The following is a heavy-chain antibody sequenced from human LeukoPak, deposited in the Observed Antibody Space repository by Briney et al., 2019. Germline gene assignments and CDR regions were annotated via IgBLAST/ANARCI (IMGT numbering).Heavy chain of an antibody. J-gene: IGHJ4*02. CDR1: GFTVSSSS. V-gene: IGHV3-48*02. CDR2: ISGSGGDI. D-gene: IGHD1-26*01. Sequence: HAGGSLRLSCAASGFTVSSSSMNWVRQAPRKGLDWVSYISGSGGDIHYADSVKGRFTISRNNAKNSLYLQMTSLRDENTAVYYCARDVHSGSYTFDYWGQGTLVTVSS. CDR3: ARDVHSGSYTFDY.